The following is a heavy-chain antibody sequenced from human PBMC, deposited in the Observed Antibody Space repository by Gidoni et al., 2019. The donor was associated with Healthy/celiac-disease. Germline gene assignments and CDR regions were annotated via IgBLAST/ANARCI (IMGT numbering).Heavy chain of an antibody. CDR2: SSSNGGST. J-gene: IGHJ2*01. CDR1: GFTFSSYA. CDR3: MTTVVTGLRWYFDL. V-gene: IGHV3-64D*06. Sequence: EVQLVESGGGLVQPGGSLRLSCSASGFTFSSYAMHWVRQAPGKGLEYVSASSSNGGSTYYADSGKGRFTISRDNSKNTLYLQMSSLRAEDTAVYYCMTTVVTGLRWYFDLWGRGTLVTVSS. D-gene: IGHD4-17*01.